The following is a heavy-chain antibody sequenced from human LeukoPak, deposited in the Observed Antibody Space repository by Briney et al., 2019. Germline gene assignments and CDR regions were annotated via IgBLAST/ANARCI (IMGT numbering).Heavy chain of an antibody. V-gene: IGHV3-74*01. J-gene: IGHJ4*02. CDR3: ASPGGYTDY. CDR2: INSDGSST. D-gene: IGHD5-18*01. Sequence: PGGSLRLSCAASGFTFSSYWMHWVRPAPGKGLVWVSRINSDGSSTSYADSVKGRFTISKDNAKNTLYLQMNSLRAEDTAVYYCASPGGYTDYWGQGTLVTVSS. CDR1: GFTFSSYW.